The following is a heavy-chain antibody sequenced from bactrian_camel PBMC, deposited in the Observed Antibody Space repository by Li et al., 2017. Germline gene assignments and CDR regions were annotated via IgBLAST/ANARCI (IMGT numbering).Heavy chain of an antibody. Sequence: SGGGSVQPGGSLRLSCASSGYSYYMAWFRQTPGKQREGVAGIDRYGTTSYRDSVKGRFTIAKDNTKNTLYLEMNSLEPDDSAMYFCAAYLAVSRCHASLEASLYTEWGQGTQVTVS. J-gene: IGHJ3*01. CDR1: GYSYY. CDR3: AAYLAVSRCHASLEASLYTE. V-gene: IGHV3S10*01. D-gene: IGHD3*01. CDR2: IDRYGTT.